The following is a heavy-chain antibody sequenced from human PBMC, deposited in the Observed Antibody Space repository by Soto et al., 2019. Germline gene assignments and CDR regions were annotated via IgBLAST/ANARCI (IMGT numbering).Heavy chain of an antibody. CDR3: ARDFSLEVSSGYSDYYYYGMGV. CDR1: GYTFIDYY. J-gene: IGHJ6*02. Sequence: ASVKVSCKASGYTFIDYYMHWVRQAPGQGFEWMGRISPKSGGTNYAQKFQGRVTITRDTSASTAYLELSSLRSEDTAVYFCARDFSLEVSSGYSDYYYYGMGVWGQGTTVTVSS. V-gene: IGHV1-2*02. CDR2: ISPKSGGT. D-gene: IGHD3-22*01.